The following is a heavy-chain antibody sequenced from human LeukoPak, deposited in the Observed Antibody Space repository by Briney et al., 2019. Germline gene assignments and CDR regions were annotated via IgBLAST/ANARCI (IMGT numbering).Heavy chain of an antibody. J-gene: IGHJ4*02. CDR1: GGSISSYY. V-gene: IGHV4-59*01. Sequence: KPSETLSLTCTVSGGSISSYYWSWIRQPPGKGLEWIGYIYYSGSTNYNPSLKSRVTISVDTSKNQFSLKLSSVTAADTAVYYCARAYYDDSSGYFGYWGQGTLVTVSS. CDR3: ARAYYDDSSGYFGY. CDR2: IYYSGST. D-gene: IGHD3-22*01.